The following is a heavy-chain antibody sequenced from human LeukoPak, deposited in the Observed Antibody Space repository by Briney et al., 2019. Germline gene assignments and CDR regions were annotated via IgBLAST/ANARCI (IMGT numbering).Heavy chain of an antibody. Sequence: PSETLSLTCTVSGGSISSGGYYWSRIRQHPGKGLEWIGYIYYSGSTYYNPSLKSRVTISVDTSKNQFSLKLSSVTAADTAVYYCAREGDTYYYDSSGYTGFDYWGQGALVTVSS. V-gene: IGHV4-31*03. D-gene: IGHD3-22*01. CDR1: GGSISSGGYY. J-gene: IGHJ4*02. CDR2: IYYSGST. CDR3: AREGDTYYYDSSGYTGFDY.